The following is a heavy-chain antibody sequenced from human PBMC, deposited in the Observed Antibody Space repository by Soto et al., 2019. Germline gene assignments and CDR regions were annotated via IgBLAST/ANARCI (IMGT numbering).Heavy chain of an antibody. D-gene: IGHD1-1*01. CDR2: IYYSGST. CDR1: GGSISSYY. Sequence: SETLSLTCTVSGGSISSYYWSWIRQPPGKGLEWIGYIYYSGSTNYNPSLKSRVTISVDTSKNQFSLKLSSVTAADTAVYYCARAPGRLERRYWFDPWGQGTLVTVSS. CDR3: ARAPGRLERRYWFDP. J-gene: IGHJ5*02. V-gene: IGHV4-59*01.